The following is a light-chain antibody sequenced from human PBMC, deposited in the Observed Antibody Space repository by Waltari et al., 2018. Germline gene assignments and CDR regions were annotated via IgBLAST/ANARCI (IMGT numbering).Light chain of an antibody. Sequence: DIVLTQSPDSLAVSLGERATIYCKSSQSVLYTSNNKNYLAWYQQKPGQPPRLLIYWASTRQSGVPDRFSGSGSWTDFTLTISSLQAEDVAVYYGHQYYTIPPGTFGQGTKVEI. CDR1: QSVLYTSNNKNY. CDR2: WAS. V-gene: IGKV4-1*01. CDR3: HQYYTIPPGT. J-gene: IGKJ1*01.